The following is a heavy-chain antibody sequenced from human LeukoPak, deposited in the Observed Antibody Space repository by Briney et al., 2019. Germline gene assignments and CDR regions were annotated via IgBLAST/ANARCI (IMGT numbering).Heavy chain of an antibody. CDR1: GYTLTELS. V-gene: IGHV1-24*01. J-gene: IGHJ4*02. CDR3: ASSSSGWEQRAPFDY. Sequence: ASVKVSCKVSGYTLTELSMHWVRQAPGKGLEWMGGFDPEDGGTIYAQKFQGRVTMTEDTSTDTAYMELSSLRSEDTAVYYCASSSSGWEQRAPFDYWGQGTQVTVSS. D-gene: IGHD6-19*01. CDR2: FDPEDGGT.